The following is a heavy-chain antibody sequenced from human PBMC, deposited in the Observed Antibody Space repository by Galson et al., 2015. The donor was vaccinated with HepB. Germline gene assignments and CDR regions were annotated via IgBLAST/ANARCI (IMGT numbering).Heavy chain of an antibody. CDR2: IFSSDEK. J-gene: IGHJ4*02. D-gene: IGHD2-15*01. CDR3: ARTLGGQTDKTFDY. Sequence: PALVKPTQTLTLTCTVSGFSLSNARMGVSWIRQPPGKALEWLAHIFSSDEKSYSTSLKSRLTISKDTSKSQVVLTMTNMDPVDTATYYCARTLGGQTDKTFDYWGQGTLVTVSS. CDR1: GFSLSNARMG. V-gene: IGHV2-26*01.